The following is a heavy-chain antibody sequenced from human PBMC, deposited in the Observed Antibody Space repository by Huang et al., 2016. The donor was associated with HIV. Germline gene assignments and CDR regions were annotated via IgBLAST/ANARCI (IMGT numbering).Heavy chain of an antibody. Sequence: QMQLVQSGPEVKKPGTSVQVSCKAPGFTFTGSAVQWVRQARVQRLGWIGWIVVGSSNTNYEQKFQERVTITRDMSTSTAYMELSSLRSEDTAVYYCAAYTSGPAGYYYYYDMDVWGQGTTVTVSS. V-gene: IGHV1-58*01. CDR3: AAYTSGPAGYYYYYDMDV. CDR1: GFTFTGSA. D-gene: IGHD6-19*01. CDR2: IVVGSSNT. J-gene: IGHJ6*02.